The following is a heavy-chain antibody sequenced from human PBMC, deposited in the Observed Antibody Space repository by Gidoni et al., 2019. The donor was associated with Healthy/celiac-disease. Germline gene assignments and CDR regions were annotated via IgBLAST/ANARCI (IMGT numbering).Heavy chain of an antibody. CDR2: IGTAGDP. D-gene: IGHD2-15*01. J-gene: IGHJ6*02. Sequence: EVQLVESGGGLVQPGGSLRLSCAASGFTFSSYDRHWVRQAPGKGLEWDSAIGTAGDPYYPGSVKGRFTISRENAKNSLYLQMNSLRAGETAVYYCARERGGYGMDVWGQGTTVTVSS. CDR3: ARERGGYGMDV. V-gene: IGHV3-13*05. CDR1: GFTFSSYD.